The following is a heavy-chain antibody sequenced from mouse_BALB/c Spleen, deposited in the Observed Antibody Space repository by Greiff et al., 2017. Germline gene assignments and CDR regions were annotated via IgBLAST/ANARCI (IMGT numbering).Heavy chain of an antibody. CDR1: GFTFSDYY. Sequence: DVMLVESGGGLVKPGGSLKLSCAASGFTFSDYYMYWVRQTPEKRLEWVATISDGGSYTYYPDSVKGRFTISRDNAKNNLYLQMSSLKSEDTAMYYCARGDYRYEGAWFAYWGQGTLVTVSA. CDR3: ARGDYRYEGAWFAY. V-gene: IGHV5-4*02. CDR2: ISDGGSYT. J-gene: IGHJ3*01. D-gene: IGHD2-14*01.